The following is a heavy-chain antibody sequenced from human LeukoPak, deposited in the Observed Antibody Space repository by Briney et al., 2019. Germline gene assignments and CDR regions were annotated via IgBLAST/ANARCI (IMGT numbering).Heavy chain of an antibody. D-gene: IGHD2-15*01. CDR2: ISGSGSSA. CDR1: GFTFSSYA. J-gene: IGHJ4*02. Sequence: PGGSLRLSCAASGFTFSSYALTWVRQAPGKGLEWVSIISGSGSSAYYTDSVQDRFTISRDNSKSTLYLQLDSLGAEDTAVYYCAKRYCSGGSCYSFDYWRQGTRVTVSS. V-gene: IGHV3-23*01. CDR3: AKRYCSGGSCYSFDY.